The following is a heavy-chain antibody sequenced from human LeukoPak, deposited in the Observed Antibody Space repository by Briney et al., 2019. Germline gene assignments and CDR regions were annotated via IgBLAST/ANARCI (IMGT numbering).Heavy chain of an antibody. Sequence: GGSLRLSCAASGFTFSSYAMSWVRQAPGKGLEWVSAISGSGGSTYYADSVRGRFTISRDNSKNTLYLQMNSLRAEDTAVYYCAKDQMALRAFDIWGQGTMVTVSS. D-gene: IGHD5-24*01. CDR1: GFTFSSYA. V-gene: IGHV3-23*01. CDR3: AKDQMALRAFDI. J-gene: IGHJ3*02. CDR2: ISGSGGST.